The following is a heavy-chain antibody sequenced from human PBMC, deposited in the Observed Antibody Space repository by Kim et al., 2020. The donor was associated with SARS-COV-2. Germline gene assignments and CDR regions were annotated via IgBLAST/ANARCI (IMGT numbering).Heavy chain of an antibody. CDR2: TYYRSKWYN. D-gene: IGHD6-19*01. Sequence: SQTLSLTCAISGDSVSSNSAAWNWIRQSPSRGLEWLGRTYYRSKWYNDYAVSVKSRITINPDTSKNQFSLQLNSVTPEDTAVYYCAREALYSSGWYPPSYYYYGMDVWGQGTTVTVSS. CDR3: AREALYSSGWYPPSYYYYGMDV. J-gene: IGHJ6*02. CDR1: GDSVSSNSAA. V-gene: IGHV6-1*01.